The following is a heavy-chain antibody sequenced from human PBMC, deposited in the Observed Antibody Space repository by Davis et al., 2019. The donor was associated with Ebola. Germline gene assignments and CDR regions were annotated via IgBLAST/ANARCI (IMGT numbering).Heavy chain of an antibody. CDR1: GFSFSYYV. CDR2: IGRYRKTI. Sequence: GESLKISCAASGFSFSYYVMNWVRQAPGKGLEWISFIGRYRKTIHYADSVKGRFTVSRDDDKKFLYLQMNNLRDEDTAVYYCARDSGTVFDIVTTNPYFDNWGQGSLVAVSS. D-gene: IGHD3-10*01. V-gene: IGHV3-48*02. J-gene: IGHJ4*02. CDR3: ARDSGTVFDIVTTNPYFDN.